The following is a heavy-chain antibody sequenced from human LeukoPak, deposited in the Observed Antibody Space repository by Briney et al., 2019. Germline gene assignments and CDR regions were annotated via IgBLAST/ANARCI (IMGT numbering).Heavy chain of an antibody. V-gene: IGHV4-61*02. D-gene: IGHD4-11*01. J-gene: IGHJ6*03. Sequence: SQTLSLTCTVSGGSISSGSYYWNWIRQPAGKGLEWIGRIYTSGSTNYNPSLKSRVTISVDTSKNQFSLKLSSVTAADTAVYYCARAPTTPYYYYMDVWGKGTTVTVSS. CDR3: ARAPTTPYYYYMDV. CDR1: GGSISSGSYY. CDR2: IYTSGST.